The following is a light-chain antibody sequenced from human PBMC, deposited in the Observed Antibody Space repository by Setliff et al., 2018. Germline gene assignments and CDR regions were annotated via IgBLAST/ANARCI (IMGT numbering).Light chain of an antibody. V-gene: IGLV1-40*01. J-gene: IGLJ2*01. Sequence: QSVLTQPPSVSGAPGQRVSISCSGGRSNIGAGHDVHWYYHLAGTAPKLLIYHNNNRASGIPDRFSGSKSGTSASLAIAEPQAEDEADYFCSSYTSTRTVIFGGGTKVTVL. CDR2: HNN. CDR3: SSYTSTRTVI. CDR1: RSNIGAGHD.